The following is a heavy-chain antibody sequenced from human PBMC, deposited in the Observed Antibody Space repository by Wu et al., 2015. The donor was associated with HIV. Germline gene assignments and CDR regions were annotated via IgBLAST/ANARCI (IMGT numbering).Heavy chain of an antibody. D-gene: IGHD5-18*01. J-gene: IGHJ6*01. Sequence: QVQLVQSGAEVKKPGASVKVSCKASGYTFTGFYLHWVRLAPGQGLEWMGWINPDSGVTNYAQKFQGRVTMTRDTSIGTAYXDVSRLRSDDTAVYYCARVADTALLGSEYYXMDVWGQGTNGHRSP. CDR3: ARVADTALLGSEYYXMDV. V-gene: IGHV1-2*02. CDR1: GYTFTGFY. CDR2: INPDSGVT.